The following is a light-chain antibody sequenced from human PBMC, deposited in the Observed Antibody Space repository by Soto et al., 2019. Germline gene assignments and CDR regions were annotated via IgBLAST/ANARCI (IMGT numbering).Light chain of an antibody. J-gene: IGKJ1*01. Sequence: HMTQSPSSLSASREDRVMITCGASQSISSHLNWYQQKPGKAPKLLIFAASSLQSGVPSRFSGSRSGPDFTLTISSLQPEDFATYYCQQSYSTPQTFGQGTKVDVK. V-gene: IGKV1-39*01. CDR2: AAS. CDR1: QSISSH. CDR3: QQSYSTPQT.